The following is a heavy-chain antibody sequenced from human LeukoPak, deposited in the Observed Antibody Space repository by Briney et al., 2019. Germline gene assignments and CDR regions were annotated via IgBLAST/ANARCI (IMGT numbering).Heavy chain of an antibody. V-gene: IGHV4-39*07. CDR2: IQYSGST. CDR3: ARVRCSGGSCPYYYYYYMDV. Sequence: SETLSLTCTVAGGSISSSSYYCAWIRPPPGTPLEWLVGIQYSGSTYYNPSLQSRVTISIDTSKNQFSLKLRFVTAADTAVYYCARVRCSGGSCPYYYYYYMDVWGKGTTVTVSS. D-gene: IGHD2-15*01. J-gene: IGHJ6*03. CDR1: GGSISSSSYY.